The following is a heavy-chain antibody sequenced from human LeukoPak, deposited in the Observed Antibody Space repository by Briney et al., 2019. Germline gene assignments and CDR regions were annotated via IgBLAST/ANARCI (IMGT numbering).Heavy chain of an antibody. D-gene: IGHD3-10*01. V-gene: IGHV3-53*01. CDR2: IYSGGST. Sequence: GGSLRLSCAASGFTVSSNYMSWDRQAPGKGLEWVSVIYSGGSTYYADSVKGRFTISRDNSKNTLYLQMNSLRAEDTAVYYCAREATTMVRGVPLGYYYYYYGMDVWGKGTTVTVSS. CDR1: GFTVSSNY. CDR3: AREATTMVRGVPLGYYYYYYGMDV. J-gene: IGHJ6*04.